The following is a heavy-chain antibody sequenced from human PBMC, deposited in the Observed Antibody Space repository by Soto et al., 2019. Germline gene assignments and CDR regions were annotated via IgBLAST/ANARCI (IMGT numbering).Heavy chain of an antibody. D-gene: IGHD3-9*01. Sequence: QVQLVQSGAEVKKPGSSVKVSCKASGGTFSSYSISWVRQAPGQGLEWMGRIIPIVGTANYAQKFQGRVTMTADKSTSTVYMELSSLRSEDTAVYYCARAPDVVTGYLMPTFDSWGQGTPVTVSS. V-gene: IGHV1-69*08. CDR3: ARAPDVVTGYLMPTFDS. CDR2: IIPIVGTA. J-gene: IGHJ4*02. CDR1: GGTFSSYS.